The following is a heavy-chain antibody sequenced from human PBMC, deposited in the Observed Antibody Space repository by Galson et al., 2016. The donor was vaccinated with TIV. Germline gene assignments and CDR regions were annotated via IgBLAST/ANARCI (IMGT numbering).Heavy chain of an antibody. D-gene: IGHD4-17*01. V-gene: IGHV1-2*02. CDR2: IDPRSVAT. CDR3: ARARYGDYFDY. Sequence: SVKVSCKASGDTFTGYYVHWVRQAPRQGLEWMGWIDPRSVATNYAQKFQGRVTMTRDTSISTAHMELTRLTPDDTAVYYRARARYGDYFDYWGQGTLVTVSS. J-gene: IGHJ4*02. CDR1: GDTFTGYY.